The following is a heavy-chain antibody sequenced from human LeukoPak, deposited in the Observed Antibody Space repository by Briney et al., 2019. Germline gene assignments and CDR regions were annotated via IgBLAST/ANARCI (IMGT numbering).Heavy chain of an antibody. D-gene: IGHD1-26*01. CDR3: ARAEYRRVGATTPHFDY. J-gene: IGHJ4*02. Sequence: GASVKVSCKASGYTFTSYGISWVRQAPGQGLEWMGWISAYNGNTNYAQKLQGRVTMTTDTSTSTAYMELRSLRSDDTAVYYCARAEYRRVGATTPHFDYWGQGTLVTVSS. CDR2: ISAYNGNT. V-gene: IGHV1-18*01. CDR1: GYTFTSYG.